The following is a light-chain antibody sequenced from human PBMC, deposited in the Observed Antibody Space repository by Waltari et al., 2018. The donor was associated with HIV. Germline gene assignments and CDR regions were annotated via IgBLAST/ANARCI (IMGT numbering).Light chain of an antibody. CDR1: QSVLYNSNNRNH. Sequence: LAVSLGERATINCKSSQSVLYNSNNRNHLAWYQQRPGQSPKLLIYWASIREIGVPDRFTGSGSGTDFNLTISSLQADDVAVYYCLQFFNSPRTFGQGTKVEI. CDR3: LQFFNSPRT. V-gene: IGKV4-1*01. CDR2: WAS. J-gene: IGKJ1*01.